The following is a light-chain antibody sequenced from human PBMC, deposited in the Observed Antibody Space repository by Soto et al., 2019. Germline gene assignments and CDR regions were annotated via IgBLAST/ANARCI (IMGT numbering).Light chain of an antibody. V-gene: IGLV1-40*01. CDR1: SSNIGAGFD. Sequence: QAVVTQPPSVSGAPGQRVTISCTGSSSNIGAGFDVHWYQQFPGTAPKLLIYDNKKRPSGVPDRFSGSKSGTSASLAITGLQAEDEADYYCQSYDRSLSGSVFGGGTKLTVL. J-gene: IGLJ3*02. CDR3: QSYDRSLSGSV. CDR2: DNK.